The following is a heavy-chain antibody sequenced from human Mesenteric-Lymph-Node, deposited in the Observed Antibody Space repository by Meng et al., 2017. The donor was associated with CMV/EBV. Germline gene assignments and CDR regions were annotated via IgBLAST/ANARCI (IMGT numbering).Heavy chain of an antibody. CDR1: AGSIISSSYY. Sequence: QLQLQESGPGLMKPSETPSLTCTVSAGSIISSSYYWGWIRQPPGKGLEWIGSIYYSGSTYYNPSLKSRVTISVDTSKNQFSLKLSSVTAADTAVYYCARDGDYYDSSGYNPCDYWGQGTLVTVSS. CDR3: ARDGDYYDSSGYNPCDY. J-gene: IGHJ4*02. D-gene: IGHD3-22*01. CDR2: IYYSGST. V-gene: IGHV4-39*07.